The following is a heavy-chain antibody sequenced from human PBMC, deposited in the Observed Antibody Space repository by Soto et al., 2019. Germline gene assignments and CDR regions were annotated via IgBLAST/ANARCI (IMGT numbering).Heavy chain of an antibody. CDR3: ARWDYGDYYYYGMDV. V-gene: IGHV5-10-1*01. J-gene: IGHJ6*02. CDR2: IDPSDSYT. Sequence: GESLKISCNGSGYSFTSYWISWVRQMPGKGLEWMGRIDPSDSYTNYSPSFQGHVTISADKSISTAYLQWSSLKASDTAMYYCARWDYGDYYYYGMDVWGQGTTVTVSS. D-gene: IGHD4-17*01. CDR1: GYSFTSYW.